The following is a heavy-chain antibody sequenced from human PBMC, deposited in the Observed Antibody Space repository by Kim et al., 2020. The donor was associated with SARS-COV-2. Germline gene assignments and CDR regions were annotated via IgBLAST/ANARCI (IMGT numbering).Heavy chain of an antibody. Sequence: GGSMRLSCAGSGFTFSSYAMHWVRQAPGKGLEYISAISSNGGSTYYADSVKGRFTISRDNSKNTLYLQMGSLRADDMAVYHCARGSVLRFLEDWGQGTLV. D-gene: IGHD3-3*01. J-gene: IGHJ4*02. CDR1: GFTFSSYA. CDR3: ARGSVLRFLED. CDR2: ISSNGGST. V-gene: IGHV3-64*02.